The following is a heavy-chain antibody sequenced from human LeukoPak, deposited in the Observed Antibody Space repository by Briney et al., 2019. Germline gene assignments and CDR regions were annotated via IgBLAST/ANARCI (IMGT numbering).Heavy chain of an antibody. Sequence: PGGTLRLSCAASGFSFSTLGMHWVRQAPGQGLERVAVISHDGRKKYYADSVKGRVNISRDNSRNTVDLQMSSLRAEDTALYYCAKEGYYLDSSDPNNYHDYGMDVWGQGTTVTVSS. CDR1: GFSFSTLG. V-gene: IGHV3-30*18. J-gene: IGHJ6*02. CDR3: AKEGYYLDSSDPNNYHDYGMDV. D-gene: IGHD3-22*01. CDR2: ISHDGRKK.